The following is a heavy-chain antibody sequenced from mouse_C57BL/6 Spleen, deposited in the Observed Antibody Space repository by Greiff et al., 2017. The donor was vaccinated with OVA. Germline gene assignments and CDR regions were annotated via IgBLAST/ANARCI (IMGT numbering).Heavy chain of an antibody. V-gene: IGHV1-26*01. CDR1: GYTFTDYY. Sequence: EVQLQQSGPELVKPGASVKISCKASGYTFTDYYMNWVKQSHGKSLEWIGDINPNNGGTSYNQKFKGKATLTVDKSSSTAYMELRSLTSEDSAVYYCAKEKDDDTDYWGQGTTLTVSS. CDR2: INPNNGGT. D-gene: IGHD2-3*01. J-gene: IGHJ2*01. CDR3: AKEKDDDTDY.